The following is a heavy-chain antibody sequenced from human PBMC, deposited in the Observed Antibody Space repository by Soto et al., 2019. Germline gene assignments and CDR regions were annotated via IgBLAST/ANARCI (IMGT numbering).Heavy chain of an antibody. Sequence: QLQLQESGSGLLRPSQTLSLTCLVSGGSIINGNYSWTWIRQPPGKALEWIGYIYHSGSTYYNPSPRRRVTLSVDRSKNQFSLNMKSMTAADTAVYYCASRFVDSATGYFDRWGQGTLVTVSS. D-gene: IGHD5-12*01. V-gene: IGHV4-30-2*01. J-gene: IGHJ4*02. CDR3: ASRFVDSATGYFDR. CDR2: IYHSGST. CDR1: GGSIINGNYS.